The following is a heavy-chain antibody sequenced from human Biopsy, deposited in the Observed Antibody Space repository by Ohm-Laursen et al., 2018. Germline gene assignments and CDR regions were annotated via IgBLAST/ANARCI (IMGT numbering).Heavy chain of an antibody. Sequence: GTLSLTRVVYGESFNGYYWSWIRQTPGKGLEWIGEINHSGRTNYNPSLKSRVTISVDTSKNQFSLKVRSVTAADTAVYYCVRGVDYYDPYHYYALDVWGQGTTVTVSS. D-gene: IGHD3-22*01. CDR1: GESFNGYY. V-gene: IGHV4-34*01. CDR2: INHSGRT. J-gene: IGHJ6*02. CDR3: VRGVDYYDPYHYYALDV.